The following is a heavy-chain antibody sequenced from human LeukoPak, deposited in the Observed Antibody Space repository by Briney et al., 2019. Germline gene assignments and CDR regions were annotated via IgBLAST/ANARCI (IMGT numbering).Heavy chain of an antibody. CDR3: AKDSLVGWELRYYYYYYMDV. J-gene: IGHJ6*03. D-gene: IGHD1-26*01. V-gene: IGHV3-7*01. CDR1: GFTFNTYW. CDR2: IKQDGSEK. Sequence: GGSLRLSCAASGFTFNTYWMTWVRQAPGKGLEWVANIKQDGSEKYYVDSVKGRFTISRDNSKNTLYLQMNSLRAEDTAVYYCAKDSLVGWELRYYYYYYMDVWGKGTTVTISS.